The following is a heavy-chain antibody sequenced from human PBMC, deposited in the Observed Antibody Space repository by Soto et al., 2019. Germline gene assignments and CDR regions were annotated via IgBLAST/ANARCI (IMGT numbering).Heavy chain of an antibody. V-gene: IGHV1-18*01. Sequence: ASEKVSCKASGYTFTSYGISWVRQAPGQGLEWMGWISAYNGNTNYAQKLQGRVTMTTDTSTSTAYMELRSLGSDDTAVYYCAGFASGQLVSWFDPWGQGTLVTVSS. J-gene: IGHJ5*02. CDR3: AGFASGQLVSWFDP. CDR1: GYTFTSYG. D-gene: IGHD6-6*01. CDR2: ISAYNGNT.